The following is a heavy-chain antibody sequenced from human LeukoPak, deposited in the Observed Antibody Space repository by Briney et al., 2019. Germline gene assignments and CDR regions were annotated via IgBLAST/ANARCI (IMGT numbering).Heavy chain of an antibody. CDR3: AREGSYGSGSYLEGYFDY. CDR2: ISSSGSTI. Sequence: GGSLRLSCAASGFTFSDYYMSWLRQAPGKGLEWVSYISSSGSTIYYADSVKGRFTISRDNAKNSLYLQMNRLRAEDTAVYYCAREGSYGSGSYLEGYFDYWGQGTLVTVSS. D-gene: IGHD3-10*01. J-gene: IGHJ4*02. V-gene: IGHV3-11*01. CDR1: GFTFSDYY.